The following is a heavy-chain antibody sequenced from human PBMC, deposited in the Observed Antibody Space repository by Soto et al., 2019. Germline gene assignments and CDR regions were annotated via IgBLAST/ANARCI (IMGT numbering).Heavy chain of an antibody. CDR1: GDSVSSNSAA. D-gene: IGHD3-10*01. V-gene: IGHV6-1*01. CDR2: TYYRSKWYN. J-gene: IGHJ6*02. Sequence: PSHTLSLTCAISGDSVSSNSAAWNWIRQSPSRGLEWLGRTYYRSKWYNDYAVSVKSRITINPDTSKNQFSLQLNSVTPEDTAVYYCARSGSYFGYYYYGMDVWGQGTTVTVSS. CDR3: ARSGSYFGYYYYGMDV.